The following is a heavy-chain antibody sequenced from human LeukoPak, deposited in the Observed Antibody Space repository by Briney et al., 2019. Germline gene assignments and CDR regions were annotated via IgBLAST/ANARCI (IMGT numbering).Heavy chain of an antibody. V-gene: IGHV4-59*08. Sequence: PSETLSLTCTVSGGSISSYYWSWIRQPPGKGLEWIGYIYYSGSTNYNPSLKSRVTISVDTSKNQFSLKLSSVTAADTAVYYCARHSFSVGQQLAYYYGMDVWGQGTTVTVSS. CDR3: ARHSFSVGQQLAYYYGMDV. D-gene: IGHD6-13*01. J-gene: IGHJ6*02. CDR2: IYYSGST. CDR1: GGSISSYY.